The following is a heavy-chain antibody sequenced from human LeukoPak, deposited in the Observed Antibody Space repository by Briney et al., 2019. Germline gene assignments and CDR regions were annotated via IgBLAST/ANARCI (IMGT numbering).Heavy chain of an antibody. CDR1: GYTFTSYY. CDR2: INPSGGST. V-gene: IGHV1-46*01. J-gene: IGHJ4*02. CDR3: ARDSRPSYDSSGYYYPGDY. Sequence: ASVKVSCKASGYTFTSYYMHRVRQAPGQGLEWMAIINPSGGSTSYAQKFQGRVTMTRDTSMSTVYMELSSLRSEDTAVYYCARDSRPSYDSSGYYYPGDYWGQGTLVTVSS. D-gene: IGHD3-22*01.